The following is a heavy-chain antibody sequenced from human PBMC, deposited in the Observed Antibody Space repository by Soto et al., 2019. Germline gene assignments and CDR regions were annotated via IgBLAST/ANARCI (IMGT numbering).Heavy chain of an antibody. CDR3: ARPQFSSTNYYMDV. CDR2: INADGGTT. V-gene: IGHV3-74*01. D-gene: IGHD6-6*01. Sequence: EVQLVESGGGLVQPGGSLTLSCVASGFTLSSYWMHWVRQAPGKGLVWVSRINADGGTTYYVGSVRGRFTASRDNAKNTLYLQMNSLTADDTAVYYCARPQFSSTNYYMDVWGKGTAVTVSS. CDR1: GFTLSSYW. J-gene: IGHJ6*03.